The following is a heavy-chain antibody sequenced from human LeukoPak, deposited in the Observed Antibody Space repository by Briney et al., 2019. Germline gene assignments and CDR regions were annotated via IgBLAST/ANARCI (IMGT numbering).Heavy chain of an antibody. CDR2: ISYDGSNK. V-gene: IGHV3-30*18. D-gene: IGHD2-2*01. CDR3: AKDIVVVPAAISYYYYYGMDV. CDR1: GFTFSSYG. J-gene: IGHJ6*04. Sequence: GGSLRLSCAASGFTFSSYGMHWVRQAPGKGLEWVAVISYDGSNKYYADSVKGRFTISRDNSKNTLYLQMNSLRAEDTAVYYCAKDIVVVPAAISYYYYYGMDVWGRGTTVTVSS.